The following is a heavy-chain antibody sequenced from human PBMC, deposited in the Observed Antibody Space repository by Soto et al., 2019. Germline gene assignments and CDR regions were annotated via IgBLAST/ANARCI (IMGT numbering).Heavy chain of an antibody. V-gene: IGHV3-21*01. D-gene: IGHD3-22*01. Sequence: PGGSLRLSCAASGFTFSSYSMNWVRQAPGKGLEWVSSISSSSSYIYYADSVKGRFTISRDNAKNSLYMQMNSLRAEDTAVYYCARVRADYYASSGPLCWGQGPPVTVSS. CDR1: GFTFSSYS. J-gene: IGHJ4*02. CDR3: ARVRADYYASSGPLC. CDR2: ISSSSSYI.